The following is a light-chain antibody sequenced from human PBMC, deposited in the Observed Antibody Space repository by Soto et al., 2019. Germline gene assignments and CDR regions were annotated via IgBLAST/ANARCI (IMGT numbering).Light chain of an antibody. CDR2: EVS. V-gene: IGLV2-8*01. J-gene: IGLJ1*01. CDR3: SSYAGSNNYV. CDR1: SSDVGGYNY. Sequence: QSVLTQPPSASGSPGQSVTISCTGTSSDVGGYNYISWYQQHPGKAPKLMIYEVSKRPSGVPDRFSGSKSGNTASLTVSGLQAEDEADYFCSSYAGSNNYVFGTGTKAHRP.